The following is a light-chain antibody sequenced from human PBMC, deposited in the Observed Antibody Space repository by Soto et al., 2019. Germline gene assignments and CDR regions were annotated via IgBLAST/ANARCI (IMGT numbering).Light chain of an antibody. CDR2: GVT. V-gene: IGLV2-14*01. Sequence: QYALTQPASVSGSPGQSITISCTGTGSDIGAYNYVSWYQQHPGKAPKLIIYGVTHRPSGVSTRFSASKSAYTASLTISGLQAEDEADYYCSSFTTSYFYVFGPGTKLTVL. J-gene: IGLJ1*01. CDR1: GSDIGAYNY. CDR3: SSFTTSYFYV.